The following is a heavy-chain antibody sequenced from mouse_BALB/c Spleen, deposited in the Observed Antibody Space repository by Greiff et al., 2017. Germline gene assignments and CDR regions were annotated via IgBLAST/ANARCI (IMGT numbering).Heavy chain of an antibody. CDR3: ASGVGNYVGFDY. J-gene: IGHJ2*01. D-gene: IGHD2-1*01. Sequence: DVKLVESGGGLVKPGGSLKLSCAASGFTFSSYAMSWVRQTPEQRLEWVASISSGGSTYYPDSVKGRFTISRDNARNILYLQMSSLRSEDTAMYYCASGVGNYVGFDYWGQGTTLTVSS. V-gene: IGHV5-6-5*01. CDR1: GFTFSSYA. CDR2: ISSGGST.